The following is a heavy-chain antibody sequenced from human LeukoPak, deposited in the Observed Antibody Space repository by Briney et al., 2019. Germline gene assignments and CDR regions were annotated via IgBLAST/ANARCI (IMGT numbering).Heavy chain of an antibody. D-gene: IGHD2-2*01. CDR2: INHSGST. CDR3: ARYQLRIYYYYYMDV. Sequence: SETLSLACAVCGGSFSGYYWSWIRQPPGKGLEWIGEINHSGSTNYNPTLKSRVTISVDTSKNQFSLKLSSVTAADTAVYYCARYQLRIYYYYYMDVWGKGTTVTVSS. J-gene: IGHJ6*03. V-gene: IGHV4-34*01. CDR1: GGSFSGYY.